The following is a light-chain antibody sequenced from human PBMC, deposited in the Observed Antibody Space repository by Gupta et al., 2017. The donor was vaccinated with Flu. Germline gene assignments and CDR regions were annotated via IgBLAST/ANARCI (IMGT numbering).Light chain of an antibody. Sequence: DIQMTQSPSSLSASVGDRVTITCRANQNIGTHLNWFQQKPGIGPKLLIFGASTSQSGVPSRFSDSGSGTDFTLTISSLQPEDFATFFCEQSHSVPFTFGLGTKVDIK. V-gene: IGKV1-39*01. CDR2: GAS. CDR3: EQSHSVPFT. J-gene: IGKJ3*01. CDR1: QNIGTH.